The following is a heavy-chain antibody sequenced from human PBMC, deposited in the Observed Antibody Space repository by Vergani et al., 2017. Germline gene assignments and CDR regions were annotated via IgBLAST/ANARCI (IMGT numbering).Heavy chain of an antibody. CDR3: ARATYYYDSSGYYPPKGFDP. CDR1: GGSISSGGYS. D-gene: IGHD3-22*01. CDR2: IYHSGST. V-gene: IGHV4-30-2*01. Sequence: QVQLQESGPGLVKPSGPLSLTCAVSGGSISSGGYSWSWIRQPPGKGLEWIGYIYHSGSTYYNPSLKSRVTISVDRSKNQFSLKLSSVTAADTAVYYCARATYYYDSSGYYPPKGFDPWGQGTLVTVSS. J-gene: IGHJ5*02.